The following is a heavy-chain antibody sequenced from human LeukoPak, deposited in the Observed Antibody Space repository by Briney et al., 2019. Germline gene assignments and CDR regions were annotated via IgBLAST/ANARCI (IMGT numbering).Heavy chain of an antibody. D-gene: IGHD3-22*01. CDR2: VYHSGST. J-gene: IGHJ4*02. Sequence: SETLSLTCAVSGYSISSGYYWGWIRQPPGKGLEWIGSVYHSGSTYYNPSLKSRVTISVDTSKNQFSLKLSSVTAADTAVYYCARGFQYYYDSSGYYYPFDYWGQGTLVTVSS. V-gene: IGHV4-38-2*01. CDR3: ARGFQYYYDSSGYYYPFDY. CDR1: GYSISSGYY.